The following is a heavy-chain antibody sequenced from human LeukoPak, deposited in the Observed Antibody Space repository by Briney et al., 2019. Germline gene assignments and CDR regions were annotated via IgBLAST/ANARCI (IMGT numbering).Heavy chain of an antibody. V-gene: IGHV4-39*07. CDR3: ARKTTVDKDFDY. CDR2: IYYSGST. CDR1: GGSISSSSYY. J-gene: IGHJ4*02. Sequence: SETLSLTCIVSGGSISSSSYYWGWIRQPPGKGLEWIGSIYYSGSTYYNPSLKSRVTISVDTSKNQFSLKLSSVTAADTAVYYCARKTTVDKDFDYWGQGTLVTVSS. D-gene: IGHD4-23*01.